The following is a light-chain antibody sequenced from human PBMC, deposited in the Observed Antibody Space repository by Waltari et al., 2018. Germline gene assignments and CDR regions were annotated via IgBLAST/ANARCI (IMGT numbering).Light chain of an antibody. CDR2: DIN. J-gene: IGLJ3*02. CDR3: CSYVGSNIYWV. V-gene: IGLV2-11*01. CDR1: RSDVGGYNY. Sequence: QSALTQPRPVSGSPGQSVTIPCPGTRSDVGGYNYVSRYQPHPDKAPKLIMYDINKRPSGVPDRFSGSKSGNTASLTISGLQAEDEADYYCCSYVGSNIYWVFGGGTKLTVL.